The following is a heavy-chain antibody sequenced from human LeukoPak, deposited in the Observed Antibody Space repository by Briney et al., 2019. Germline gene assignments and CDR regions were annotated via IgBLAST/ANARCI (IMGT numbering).Heavy chain of an antibody. CDR2: IYSGGST. D-gene: IGHD2/OR15-2a*01. Sequence: GGSLRLSCAASGFTVSSNYMSWVRQAPGKGLEWGSVIYSGGSTYYADYVKGRITISRDKSKNTMKLQRKSLRTEDKAVDYWGRVLDXXXXHWGXXXXVT. CDR3: GRVLDXXXXH. V-gene: IGHV3-66*01. CDR1: GFTVSSNY. J-gene: IGHJ4*01.